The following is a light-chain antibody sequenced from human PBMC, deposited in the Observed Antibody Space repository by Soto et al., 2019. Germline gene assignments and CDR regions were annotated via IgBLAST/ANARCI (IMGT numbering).Light chain of an antibody. Sequence: SALTQPASVSGSPGQSITISCTGTSSDIGSHNYVSWYQQHPGKAPKPMIYDVSNRPSGVSNRFSGSKSGNTASLTISGLQAEDEADYYCSSYSSSSTPHAFGTGTKVTVL. CDR1: SSDIGSHNY. CDR3: SSYSSSSTPHA. CDR2: DVS. V-gene: IGLV2-14*01. J-gene: IGLJ1*01.